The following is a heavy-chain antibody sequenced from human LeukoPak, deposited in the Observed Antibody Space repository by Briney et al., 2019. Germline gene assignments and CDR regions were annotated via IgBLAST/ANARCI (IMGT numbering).Heavy chain of an antibody. CDR2: ISSDGSNS. CDR3: AKDGPPTVTRGSFDY. D-gene: IGHD4-11*01. Sequence: GGSLRLSCAASGFTFSSYAMHWVRQAPGKGLEWVALISSDGSNSYYANSVKGRFTISRDNSKNTLYLQMNSLRAEDTAVYYCAKDGPPTVTRGSFDYWGQGTLVTVSS. V-gene: IGHV3-30*04. CDR1: GFTFSSYA. J-gene: IGHJ4*02.